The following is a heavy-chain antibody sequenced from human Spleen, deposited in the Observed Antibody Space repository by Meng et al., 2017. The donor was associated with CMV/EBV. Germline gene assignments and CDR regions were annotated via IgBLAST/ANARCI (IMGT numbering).Heavy chain of an antibody. D-gene: IGHD1-1*01. J-gene: IGHJ4*02. V-gene: IGHV1-2*02. CDR2: ITPNSGVT. Sequence: CKASGYTFTAYYLHWVRQAPGQGLEWMGWITPNSGVTNYAQKFQGRVTMTRDTSISTAYMELSRLTSDDTAVYYCARVSTALPRRFDYWGQGTLVTVSS. CDR3: ARVSTALPRRFDY. CDR1: GYTFTAYY.